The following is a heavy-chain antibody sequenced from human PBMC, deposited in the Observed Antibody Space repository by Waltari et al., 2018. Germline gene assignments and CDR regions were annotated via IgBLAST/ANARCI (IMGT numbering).Heavy chain of an antibody. V-gene: IGHV3-30-3*01. J-gene: IGHJ4*02. D-gene: IGHD6-6*01. CDR2: ISYDGSNK. Sequence: QVQLVESGGGVVQPGRSLRLSCAASGFTFSSYAMHWVRQAPGKGLEWVAVISYDGSNKYNADSVKGRFTIARDNSKNTLYLQMNSLRAEDTAVYYCARDRKPARLDYWGQGTLVTVSS. CDR1: GFTFSSYA. CDR3: ARDRKPARLDY.